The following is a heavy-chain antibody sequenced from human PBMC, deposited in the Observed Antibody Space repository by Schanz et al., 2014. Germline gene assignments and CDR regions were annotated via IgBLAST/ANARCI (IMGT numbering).Heavy chain of an antibody. Sequence: QVHLVESGGGVVRPGGSLRLSCAASRFTFNAYDMYWIRQAPGKGLEWVALISHDGSNKNSADSVKGRFTISRDNSKNTLYLQMNSLRGDDTAIYYCARACCRQENHYYYTGMDVGGKG. D-gene: IGHD2-15*01. CDR3: ARACCRQENHYYYTGMDV. CDR1: RFTFNAYD. V-gene: IGHV3-30*03. J-gene: IGHJ6*04. CDR2: ISHDGSNK.